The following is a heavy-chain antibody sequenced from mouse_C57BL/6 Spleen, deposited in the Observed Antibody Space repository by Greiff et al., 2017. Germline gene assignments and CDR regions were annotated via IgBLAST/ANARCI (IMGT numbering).Heavy chain of an antibody. D-gene: IGHD1-1*01. CDR1: GYAFSSYW. Sequence: VQLQQSGAELVKPGASVKISCKASGYAFSSYWMNWVKQRPGKGLEWIGQIYPGDGDTNYNGKFKGKATLTADKSSSTAYMQLSSLTSEDSAVYFCARGGIYYYGSSYDYWGQGTTLTVSS. J-gene: IGHJ2*01. V-gene: IGHV1-80*01. CDR2: IYPGDGDT. CDR3: ARGGIYYYGSSYDY.